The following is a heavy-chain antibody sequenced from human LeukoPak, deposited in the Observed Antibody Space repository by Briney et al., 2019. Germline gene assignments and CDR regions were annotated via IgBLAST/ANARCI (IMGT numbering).Heavy chain of an antibody. V-gene: IGHV3-23*01. CDR3: ARTPNRDGYSHIDF. Sequence: GSLRLSCAASGFTFTNHAMAWVRLAPGKGLEWVSTLSDSGASTYYADSVKGRFTISRDNSRNTMYLQMDSLRADDTGVYFCARTPNRDGYSHIDFWGQGALVTVSS. D-gene: IGHD5-24*01. CDR2: LSDSGAST. CDR1: GFTFTNHA. J-gene: IGHJ4*02.